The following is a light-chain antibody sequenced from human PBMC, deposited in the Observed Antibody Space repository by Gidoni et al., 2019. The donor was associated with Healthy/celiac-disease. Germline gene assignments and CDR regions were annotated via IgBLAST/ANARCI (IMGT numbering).Light chain of an antibody. CDR1: QSVSRY. Sequence: EIVLTHSPATLSLSPGERATLSCMASQSVSRYLAWYQQKPGQAPRLLIYDASNRATGIPARFSGSGSGTDFTLTISSLEPEDFAVYYCQQRSNWPRTFXQXTKVEIK. CDR2: DAS. CDR3: QQRSNWPRT. J-gene: IGKJ1*01. V-gene: IGKV3-11*01.